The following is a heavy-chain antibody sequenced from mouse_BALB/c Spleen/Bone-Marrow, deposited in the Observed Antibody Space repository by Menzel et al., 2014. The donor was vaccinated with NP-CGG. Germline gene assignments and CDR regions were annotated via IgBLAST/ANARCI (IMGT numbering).Heavy chain of an antibody. Sequence: EVQLQQSGPSLVKPSQTLSLPCSVTGDSITSGYWNWIRKFPGNKLEYMGYISYSGITYYNPSLKSRISITRDTSKNXYYLQLNSVTTEDTATYFCARLEEGYGNYEGYYYALDYWGQGTSVTVSS. J-gene: IGHJ4*01. CDR1: GDSITSGY. CDR3: ARLEEGYGNYEGYYYALDY. CDR2: ISYSGIT. V-gene: IGHV3-8*02. D-gene: IGHD2-10*02.